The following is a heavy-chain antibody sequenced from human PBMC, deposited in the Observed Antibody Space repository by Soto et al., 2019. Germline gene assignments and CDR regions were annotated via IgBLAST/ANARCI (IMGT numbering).Heavy chain of an antibody. CDR3: ARDHPHSYGVYYFDY. CDR2: IYSSGST. J-gene: IGHJ4*02. D-gene: IGHD5-18*01. Sequence: SETLSLTSTVSGGSISNYYWNWIRQSPGKGLEWIGYIYSSGSTHYNPSLQNRVTISIDTSKNQVSLKVNSVTAADTAVYYCARDHPHSYGVYYFDYWGQGTPVTVSS. V-gene: IGHV4-59*01. CDR1: GGSISNYY.